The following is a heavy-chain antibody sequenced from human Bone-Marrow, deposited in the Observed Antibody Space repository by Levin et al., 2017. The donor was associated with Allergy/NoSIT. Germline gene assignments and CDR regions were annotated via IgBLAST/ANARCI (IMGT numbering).Heavy chain of an antibody. Sequence: LSLPCAASGFPFSSSSMNWVRQAPGKGLEWVSSISSSSSYIYYADSVKGRFTISRDNAKNSLYLQMNSLRAEDTAVYYCARGYYYDSSGYPNLDYWGQGTLVTVSS. CDR3: ARGYYYDSSGYPNLDY. J-gene: IGHJ4*02. CDR1: GFPFSSSS. D-gene: IGHD3-22*01. V-gene: IGHV3-21*01. CDR2: ISSSSSYI.